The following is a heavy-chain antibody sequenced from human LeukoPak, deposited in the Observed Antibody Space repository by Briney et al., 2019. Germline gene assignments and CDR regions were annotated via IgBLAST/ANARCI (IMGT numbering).Heavy chain of an antibody. CDR2: ISGSGGST. CDR1: GFTFSSYW. V-gene: IGHV3-23*01. J-gene: IGHJ4*02. D-gene: IGHD7-27*01. Sequence: GGSLRLSCSASGFTFSSYWMGWVRQAPGKGLEWVSVISGSGGSTYYADSVKGQFTISRDNSKNTLYLQMNSLRAEDTAVYYCAKASTNWGKFYLDYWGQGTLVTVSS. CDR3: AKASTNWGKFYLDY.